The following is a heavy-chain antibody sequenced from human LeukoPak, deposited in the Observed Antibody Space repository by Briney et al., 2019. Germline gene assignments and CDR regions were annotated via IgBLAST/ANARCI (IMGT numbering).Heavy chain of an antibody. CDR2: ISGSGGST. D-gene: IGHD5-12*01. Sequence: GGTLRLSCAASGFTFSSYGMSWVRQAPGKGLEWVSAISGSGGSTYYADSVKGRFTISRDNFKNTLYLQMNSLRAEDTAVYYCARGPSGYHNTGGQGTLVTVSS. CDR1: GFTFSSYG. CDR3: ARGPSGYHNT. V-gene: IGHV3-23*01. J-gene: IGHJ4*02.